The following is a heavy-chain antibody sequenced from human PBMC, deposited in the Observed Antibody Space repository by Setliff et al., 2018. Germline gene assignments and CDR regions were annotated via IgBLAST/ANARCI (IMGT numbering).Heavy chain of an antibody. CDR3: ARGYCSGGSCADFDY. Sequence: ASVKVSCKASGYTFTNYAMNWVRQAPGQGLEWMGWINTNTGFPTYAQGFTGRFVFSLDTSVSTAYLQISSVKAEDTAVYYCARGYCSGGSCADFDYWGQGTLVTVAS. V-gene: IGHV7-4-1*02. J-gene: IGHJ4*02. CDR1: GYTFTNYA. D-gene: IGHD2-15*01. CDR2: INTNTGFP.